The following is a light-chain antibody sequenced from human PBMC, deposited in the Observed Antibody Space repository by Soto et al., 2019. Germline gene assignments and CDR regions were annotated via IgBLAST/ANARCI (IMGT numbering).Light chain of an antibody. Sequence: QSALTQPPSASGSPGQSVAISCTGTSSDVGGYDYVSWYQQHPGKSPKLILYEVNNRPAGVSDRFSGSKSGNTASLSISGLQAEDEADYYCSSYTNTGTLYVLGTGTKLTVL. V-gene: IGLV2-14*01. CDR2: EVN. CDR3: SSYTNTGTLYV. CDR1: SSDVGGYDY. J-gene: IGLJ1*01.